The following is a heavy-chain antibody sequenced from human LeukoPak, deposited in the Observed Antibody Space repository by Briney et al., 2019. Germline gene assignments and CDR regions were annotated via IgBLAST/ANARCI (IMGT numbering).Heavy chain of an antibody. V-gene: IGHV3-33*01. CDR3: ARVQWLDSSTYFDY. D-gene: IGHD6-19*01. Sequence: GRSLRLSCAASGFTFSSYGMHWVRQAPGKGLEWVAVIWYDGSNKYYADSVKGRFTISRDNSKNTLYLQMNSLRAEDTAVYYCARVQWLDSSTYFDYWGQGTLVTVSS. CDR2: IWYDGSNK. J-gene: IGHJ4*02. CDR1: GFTFSSYG.